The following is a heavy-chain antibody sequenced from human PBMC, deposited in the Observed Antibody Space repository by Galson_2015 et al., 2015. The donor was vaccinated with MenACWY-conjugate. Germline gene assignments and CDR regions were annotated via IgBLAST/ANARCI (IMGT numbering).Heavy chain of an antibody. Sequence: SLRLSCAASGFTFTSYAMHWVRQAPGKGLEWVGAVADGDNHKFYADSVKGRFTISRDNSKSTLFLQMNSLRTEDTAVYYCARGYNENWDYGAYFDYWGQGSLVTVSS. J-gene: IGHJ4*02. CDR2: VADGDNHK. D-gene: IGHD4-17*01. CDR3: ARGYNENWDYGAYFDY. V-gene: IGHV3-30-3*01. CDR1: GFTFTSYA.